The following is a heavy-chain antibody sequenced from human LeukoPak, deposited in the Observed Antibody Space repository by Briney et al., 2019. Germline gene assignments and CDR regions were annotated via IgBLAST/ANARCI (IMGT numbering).Heavy chain of an antibody. CDR1: GFTFSSYG. CDR3: AKGPRYDYYYYMDV. J-gene: IGHJ6*03. CDR2: IRYDGSNK. V-gene: IGHV3-30*02. Sequence: GGSLRLSCAASGFTFSSYGMHWVRQAPGKGLEWVAFIRYDGSNKYYVDSVKGRFTISRDNSKNTLYLQMNSLRAEDMAVYYCAKGPRYDYYYYMDVWGKGTTVTVSS.